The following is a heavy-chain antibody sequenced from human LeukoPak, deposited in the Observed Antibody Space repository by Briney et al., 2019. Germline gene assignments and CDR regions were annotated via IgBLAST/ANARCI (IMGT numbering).Heavy chain of an antibody. CDR1: GGSISSSSYY. D-gene: IGHD6-13*01. Sequence: SETLSLTCTVSGGSISSSSYYWGWIRQPPGKGLEWIGSIYYSGSTYYNPSLKSRVTISVDTSKNQFSLKLSSVTAADTAVYYCARVRVPAGYSSSWYSSGGIYYYYYMDVWGKGTTVTISS. CDR2: IYYSGST. CDR3: ARVRVPAGYSSSWYSSGGIYYYYYMDV. V-gene: IGHV4-39*07. J-gene: IGHJ6*03.